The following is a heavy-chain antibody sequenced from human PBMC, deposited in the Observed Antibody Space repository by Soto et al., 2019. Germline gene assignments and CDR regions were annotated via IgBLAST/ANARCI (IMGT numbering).Heavy chain of an antibody. Sequence: SLRLSCAASGFTFNNAWMTWVRRAPGKGLEWIGRIKNKADGGTTDYAAPVKGRFTISRDDSKNMLYLQMHSLKTEDTAVYYCATVGYCGGDWCYASYYGMDVWGQGTTVTVS. D-gene: IGHD2-21*02. CDR1: GFTFNNAW. V-gene: IGHV3-15*01. CDR3: ATVGYCGGDWCYASYYGMDV. CDR2: IKNKADGGTT. J-gene: IGHJ6*02.